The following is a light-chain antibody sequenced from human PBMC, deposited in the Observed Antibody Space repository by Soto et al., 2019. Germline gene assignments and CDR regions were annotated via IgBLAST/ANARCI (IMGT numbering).Light chain of an antibody. CDR1: SSDVGGYNY. J-gene: IGLJ2*01. V-gene: IGLV2-14*01. CDR3: SSYTSSSTLGHVV. CDR2: DVS. Sequence: QSALTQPASVSGSPGQSITISCTGTSSDVGGYNYVSWYQQHPGKAPKLMIYDVSNRPSGVSNRFSGSKSGNTASLTISGLQAEDEADYYCSSYTSSSTLGHVVFGGGTELPS.